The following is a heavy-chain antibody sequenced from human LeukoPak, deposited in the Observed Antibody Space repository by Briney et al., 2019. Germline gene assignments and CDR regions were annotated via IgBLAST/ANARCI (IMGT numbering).Heavy chain of an antibody. CDR3: AGVRGYGYYYMDV. CDR1: GGSFSGYY. CDR2: INHSGST. J-gene: IGHJ6*03. D-gene: IGHD3-3*01. Sequence: PSETLSLTCAVYGGSFSGYYWSWIRQPPGKGLEWIGEINHSGSTNYNPSLKSRVTISVDTSKNQFSLKLSSVTAADTAVYYCAGVRGYGYYYMDVWGKGTTVTVSS. V-gene: IGHV4-34*01.